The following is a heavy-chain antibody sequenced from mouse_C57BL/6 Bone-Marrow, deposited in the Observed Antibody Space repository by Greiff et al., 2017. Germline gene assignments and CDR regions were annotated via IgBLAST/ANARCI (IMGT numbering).Heavy chain of an antibody. CDR3: ARRGYYGSIFYWYFDV. CDR2: ISSGGSYT. J-gene: IGHJ1*03. CDR1: GFTFSSYG. V-gene: IGHV5-6*02. D-gene: IGHD1-1*01. Sequence: EVTLMESGGDLVKPGGSLKLSCAASGFTFSSYGMSWVRQTPDKRLEWVATISSGGSYTYYPDSVKGRFTISRDNAKNTLYLQMSSLKSEDTAMYYCARRGYYGSIFYWYFDVWGTGTTVTVSS.